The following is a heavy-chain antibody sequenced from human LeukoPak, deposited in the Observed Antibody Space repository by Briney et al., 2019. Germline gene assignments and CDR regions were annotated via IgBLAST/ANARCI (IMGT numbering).Heavy chain of an antibody. Sequence: GGSLRLSCATSGFTFSNYDMHWLRHARGEGLEWVSAIGTAGDTYYPGSVKGRFTISRDNAKNSFYLQMNNLRAGDTAVYYCSRGGAPAGYAYDIWGHGTVVTVSS. J-gene: IGHJ3*02. CDR3: SRGGAPAGYAYDI. CDR1: GFTFSNYD. D-gene: IGHD6-13*01. CDR2: IGTAGDT. V-gene: IGHV3-13*01.